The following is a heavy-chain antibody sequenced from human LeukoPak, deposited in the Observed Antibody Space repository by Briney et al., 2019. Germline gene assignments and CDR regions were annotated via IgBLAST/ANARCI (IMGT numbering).Heavy chain of an antibody. CDR2: IDSDGSST. J-gene: IGHJ4*02. Sequence: GGSLRLSCAASGFTFSSYAMSWVRQAPGKGLVWVSRIDSDGSSTTYADSVKGRFIISRDNAKNTLYLQMNSLRAEDTAVYYCARGGSGNFYQRFDYWGQGTLVTVSS. CDR1: GFTFSSYA. CDR3: ARGGSGNFYQRFDY. V-gene: IGHV3-74*01. D-gene: IGHD3-10*01.